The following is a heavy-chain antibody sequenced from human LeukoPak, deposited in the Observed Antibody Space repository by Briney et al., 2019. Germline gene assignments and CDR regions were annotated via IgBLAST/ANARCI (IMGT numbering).Heavy chain of an antibody. CDR2: IYYRGTT. J-gene: IGHJ4*02. CDR1: GGSINDYY. CDR3: AGVFSGRRPFEL. V-gene: IGHV4-59*03. Sequence: SETLSLTCTVSGGSINDYYWNWLRQPPGKGLEWIGFIYYRGTTNNNPSLKSRLTTSIDTSKKQFPLNLSSVTAADTAVYYCAGVFSGRRPFELWGQGTLVTVSS. D-gene: IGHD3-10*01.